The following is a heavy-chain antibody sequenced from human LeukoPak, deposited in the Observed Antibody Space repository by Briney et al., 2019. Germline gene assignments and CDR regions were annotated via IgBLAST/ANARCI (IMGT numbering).Heavy chain of an antibody. CDR3: ARGHLEWGA. CDR2: ITSSGGAM. J-gene: IGHJ5*02. CDR1: GFTFSRYW. V-gene: IGHV3-11*01. D-gene: IGHD3-16*01. Sequence: GGSLRLSCAASGFTFSRYWMSWIRQAPGKGLEWVSYITSSGGAMYYADSLKGRFTISRDNAKNSLYLQMNSLRAEDTAVYYCARGHLEWGAWGQGTLVTVSS.